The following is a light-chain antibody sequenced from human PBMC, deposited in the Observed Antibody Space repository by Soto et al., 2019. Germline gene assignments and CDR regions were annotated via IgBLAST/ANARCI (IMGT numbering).Light chain of an antibody. V-gene: IGKV3-15*01. CDR1: QSVSSK. Sequence: EKVLTQSPGTLSVSPGERATLSCRASQSVSSKLAWYQQKPGQAPRLLFYGAYTGATSIPARFSCSGSETEFTLSISSLQPEDFSVYYCQQYNNWPGTFGQGTKVEIK. CDR2: GAY. J-gene: IGKJ1*01. CDR3: QQYNNWPGT.